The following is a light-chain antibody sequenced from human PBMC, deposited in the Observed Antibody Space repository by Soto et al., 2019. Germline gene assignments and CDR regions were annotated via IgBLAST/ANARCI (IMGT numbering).Light chain of an antibody. Sequence: DIQMTQSPPTLSGSVGCRVSITCRSSQTISSWLAWYQQKPGKAPKLLIYKASTLKSGVPSRFSGSGSGTEFTLTISSLQHDDFATYYCQHYNSYSEAFGQGTKEDIK. CDR2: KAS. J-gene: IGKJ1*01. V-gene: IGKV1-5*03. CDR3: QHYNSYSEA. CDR1: QTISSW.